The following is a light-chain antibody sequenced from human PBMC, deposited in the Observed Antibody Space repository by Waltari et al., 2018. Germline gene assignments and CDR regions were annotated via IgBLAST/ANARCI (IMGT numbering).Light chain of an antibody. V-gene: IGLV4-69*01. CDR2: VNSDGSY. CDR1: SGHRNYA. Sequence: QLVLTQSPSASASLGASVKLTCTLSSGHRNYAIAWLPRQPEKGPRYLMKVNSDGSYIKGDGIPDRFSGSSSGADRYLTISSLQSEDEADYYCETGGFGIWKFGGGTRLTVL. J-gene: IGLJ2*01. CDR3: ETGGFGIWK.